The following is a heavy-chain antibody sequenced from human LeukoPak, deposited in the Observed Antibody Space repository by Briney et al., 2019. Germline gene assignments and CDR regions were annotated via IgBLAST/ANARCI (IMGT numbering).Heavy chain of an antibody. D-gene: IGHD6-19*01. CDR3: ARARSGWYGTDY. V-gene: IGHV1-69*13. J-gene: IGHJ4*02. Sequence: ASVKVSRKASGGTFSSYAISWVRQAPGQGLEWMGGIIPIFGIANYAQKFQGRVTITADESTSTAYMELSSLRSEDTAVYYCARARSGWYGTDYWGQGTLVTVSS. CDR2: IIPIFGIA. CDR1: GGTFSSYA.